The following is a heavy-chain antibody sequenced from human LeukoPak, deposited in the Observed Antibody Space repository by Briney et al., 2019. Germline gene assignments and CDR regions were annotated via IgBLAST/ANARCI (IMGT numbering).Heavy chain of an antibody. V-gene: IGHV3-48*04. D-gene: IGHD3-10*02. CDR3: AELGITMIGGV. CDR1: GFTFSSYS. CDR2: ISSSGSTI. J-gene: IGHJ6*04. Sequence: GGSLRLSCAASGFTFSSYSMNWVRQAPGKGLEWVSSISSSGSTIYYADSVKGRFTISRDNAKNSPYLQMNSLRAEDTAVYYCAELGITMIGGVWGKGTTVTISS.